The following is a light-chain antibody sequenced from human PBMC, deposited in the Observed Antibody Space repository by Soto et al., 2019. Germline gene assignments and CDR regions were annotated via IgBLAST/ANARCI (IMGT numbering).Light chain of an antibody. CDR3: QQSSNWPRK. J-gene: IGKJ1*01. V-gene: IGKV3-15*01. Sequence: EIVMTQSPATLSVSPGERVTVSCRASQFISNSLAWYQQRPGQPPRLLIYGASTRAAGISARFSGSGSGTEFTLTISSLQSEDFAVYYCQQSSNWPRKFGQGTKVDIK. CDR2: GAS. CDR1: QFISNS.